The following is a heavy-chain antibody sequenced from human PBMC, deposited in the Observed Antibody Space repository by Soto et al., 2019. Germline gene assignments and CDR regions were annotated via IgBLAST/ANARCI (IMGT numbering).Heavy chain of an antibody. D-gene: IGHD3-10*01. J-gene: IGHJ4*02. CDR3: ARGGLNRVFDY. Sequence: SETLSPTCAVYGGSFSGYSWSWIRQPPGKGLEWIGYIYHSGSTYYNPSLKSRVTISVDRSKNQFSLKLSSVTAADTAVYYCARGGLNRVFDYWGQGTLVTVSS. V-gene: IGHV4-30-2*01. CDR1: GGSFSGYS. CDR2: IYHSGST.